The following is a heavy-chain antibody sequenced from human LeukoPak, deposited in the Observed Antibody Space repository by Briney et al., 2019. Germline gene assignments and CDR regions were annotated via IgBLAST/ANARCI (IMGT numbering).Heavy chain of an antibody. Sequence: ASVKVSCKASGGIFNDYSISWVRQAPGQGLEWMGRIIPILNVPNYAQKFEGRVTITADKSTNTAYMELSSLKSEDTAVYFCARDRPRARYFDYWGQGTLVSVP. V-gene: IGHV1-69*04. J-gene: IGHJ4*02. D-gene: IGHD2-15*01. CDR3: ARDRPRARYFDY. CDR2: IIPILNVP. CDR1: GGIFNDYS.